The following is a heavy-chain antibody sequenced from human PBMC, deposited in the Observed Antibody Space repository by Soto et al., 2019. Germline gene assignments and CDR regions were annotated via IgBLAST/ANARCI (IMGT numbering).Heavy chain of an antibody. J-gene: IGHJ6*02. D-gene: IGHD2-15*01. Sequence: QVQLVQSGAEVKKPGSSVKVSCKASGGTFSSYAISWVRQSPGQGLEWMGGIIPIFGTANYAQKFQGRVTINADESTSTAYMALSSLRSEYTAVYYCARGQSGCSGGSCYSLYGMDVWGQGTTVTVSS. CDR3: ARGQSGCSGGSCYSLYGMDV. V-gene: IGHV1-69*01. CDR2: IIPIFGTA. CDR1: GGTFSSYA.